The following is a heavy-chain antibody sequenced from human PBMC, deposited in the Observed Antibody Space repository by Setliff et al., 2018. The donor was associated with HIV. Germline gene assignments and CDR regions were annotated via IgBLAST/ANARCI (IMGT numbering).Heavy chain of an antibody. J-gene: IGHJ4*02. CDR3: ARVNDILLGYWVGYFDY. D-gene: IGHD2-8*01. CDR1: GYTLRRHG. V-gene: IGHV1-18*01. Sequence: VASVKVSCKASGYTLRRHGISWVRQAPGQGLEWMGWISAYNGNTNYAQKFQGRVTLTTDTSTSTAYMELRSLRSDDTAVYYCARVNDILLGYWVGYFDYWGQGTLVTVSS. CDR2: ISAYNGNT.